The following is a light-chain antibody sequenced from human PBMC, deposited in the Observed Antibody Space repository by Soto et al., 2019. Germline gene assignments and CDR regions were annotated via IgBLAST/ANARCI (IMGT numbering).Light chain of an antibody. V-gene: IGKV1-39*01. Sequence: DIQMTQSPSSLSASVGDRVTITCRASQSISSYLNWYQQKPGKATKLLIYAASSLQSGVPSRFSGSGSGTDFTLTISSLQPEDFATYYGQQSYSTSRTFGQGTKLEIK. CDR3: QQSYSTSRT. CDR1: QSISSY. J-gene: IGKJ2*01. CDR2: AAS.